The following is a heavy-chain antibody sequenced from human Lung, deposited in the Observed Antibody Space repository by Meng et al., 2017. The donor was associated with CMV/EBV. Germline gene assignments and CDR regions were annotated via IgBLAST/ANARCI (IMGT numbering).Heavy chain of an antibody. J-gene: IGHJ5*02. CDR2: IIPIFGTA. Sequence: SVKVSXKASGGTFSSYAISWVRQAPGQGLEWMGGIIPIFGTANYAQKFQGRVTITTDESTSTAYMELSSLRSEDTAVYYCARAEGSSSAPGRNWFDPWGQGTLVTVSS. V-gene: IGHV1-69*05. CDR3: ARAEGSSSAPGRNWFDP. CDR1: GGTFSSYA. D-gene: IGHD6-6*01.